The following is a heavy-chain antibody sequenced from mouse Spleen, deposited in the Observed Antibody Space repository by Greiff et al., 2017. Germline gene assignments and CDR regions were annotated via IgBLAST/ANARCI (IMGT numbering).Heavy chain of an antibody. CDR3: ARDDFYYAMDY. Sequence: VQLQQSGPGMVKPSQSLSLTCTVTGYSITSGYDWHWIRHFPGNKLEWMGYISYSGSTNYNPSLKSRISITHDTSKNHFFLKLNSVTTEDTATYYCARDDFYYAMDYWGQGTSVTVSS. J-gene: IGHJ4*01. V-gene: IGHV3-1*01. CDR2: ISYSGST. CDR1: GYSITSGYD.